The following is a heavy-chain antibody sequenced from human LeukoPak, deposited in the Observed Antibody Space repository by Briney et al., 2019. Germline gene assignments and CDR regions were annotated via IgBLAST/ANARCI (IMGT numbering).Heavy chain of an antibody. CDR3: ATYRQVLLPFES. V-gene: IGHV3-74*01. D-gene: IGHD2-8*02. J-gene: IGHJ4*02. CDR1: GFTFSDTW. CDR2: IRSDGSDT. Sequence: GGSLRLSCAASGFTFSDTWMHWVRHAPGKGLVWVSRIRSDGSDTRYAESVKGRFTISRDNAKSTLSLQMNSLRAEDTAIYYCATYRQVLLPFESWGQGTLVTVSS.